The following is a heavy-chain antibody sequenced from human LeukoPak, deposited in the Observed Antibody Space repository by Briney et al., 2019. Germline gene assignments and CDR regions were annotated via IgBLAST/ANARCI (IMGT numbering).Heavy chain of an antibody. Sequence: PGGSLRLSCAASGFTFSSYSMNWVRQAPGKGLEWVSSISSSSSYIYYADSVKGRFTISRDNAKNSLYLQMNSLRAEDTAVYYCARDSSGWYGYYYYYMDVWGKGTTVTVSS. CDR1: GFTFSSYS. D-gene: IGHD6-19*01. CDR3: ARDSSGWYGYYYYYMDV. CDR2: ISSSSSYI. V-gene: IGHV3-21*01. J-gene: IGHJ6*03.